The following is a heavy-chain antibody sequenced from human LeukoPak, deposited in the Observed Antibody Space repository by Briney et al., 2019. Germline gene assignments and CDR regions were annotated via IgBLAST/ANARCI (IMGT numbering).Heavy chain of an antibody. CDR3: ARDRSVEVRGDY. CDR2: INPNSGCT. D-gene: IGHD3-10*01. J-gene: IGHJ4*02. V-gene: IGHV1-2*02. Sequence: ASVKVSSKASGYTFTGYYMHWVRQAPGQGLEWMGWINPNSGCTNYAQKFQGRVTMNRDTSISTAYMELSRLRSDDTAVYYCARDRSVEVRGDYWGQGTLVSVSS. CDR1: GYTFTGYY.